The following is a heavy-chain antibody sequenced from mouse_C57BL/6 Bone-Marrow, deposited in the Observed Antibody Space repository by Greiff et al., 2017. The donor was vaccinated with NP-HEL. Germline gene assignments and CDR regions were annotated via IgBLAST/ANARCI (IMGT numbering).Heavy chain of an antibody. CDR2: INPGSGGT. D-gene: IGHD2-2*01. V-gene: IGHV1-54*01. J-gene: IGHJ4*01. CDR3: AKWGGGYAIGDY. Sequence: QVQLQQSGAELVRPGTSVKVSCKASGYAFTNYLIEWVKQRPGQGLEWIGVINPGSGGTNYNEKFKGKATLTADKSSSTAYMQLSSLTSEDSAVYDCAKWGGGYAIGDYWGQGTSVTVAS. CDR1: GYAFTNYL.